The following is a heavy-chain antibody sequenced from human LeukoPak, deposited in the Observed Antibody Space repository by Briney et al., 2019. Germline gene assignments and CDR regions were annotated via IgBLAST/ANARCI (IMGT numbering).Heavy chain of an antibody. CDR3: ATYTHWVAGDV. D-gene: IGHD3-16*01. CDR1: GFTFSDSW. J-gene: IGHJ6*02. CDR2: MNQDGSAK. Sequence: GGSLRLSCAASGFTFSDSWMSWDRQAPGKGLEWVANMNQDGSAKGYVDSVRGRFTISRDNARNSLYLQMSSLRPEDTAVYYCATYTHWVAGDVWGQGTTVTVSS. V-gene: IGHV3-7*01.